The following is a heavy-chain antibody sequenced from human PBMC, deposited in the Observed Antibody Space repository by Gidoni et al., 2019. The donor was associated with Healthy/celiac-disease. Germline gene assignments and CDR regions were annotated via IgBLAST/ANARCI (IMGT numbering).Heavy chain of an antibody. Sequence: QVQLGQSGAEGKKPGASVKVACKASGGTCSSYAISWVRQAPGQGLEWMGGIIPIFGTATYAQKFQGRVTITADDSTSTAYMELSSLSSEDTAVYYCARDPSAGVYGYFDLWGRGTLVTVSS. V-gene: IGHV1-69*01. CDR2: IIPIFGTA. J-gene: IGHJ2*01. CDR3: ARDPSAGVYGYFDL. CDR1: GGTCSSYA. D-gene: IGHD2-8*01.